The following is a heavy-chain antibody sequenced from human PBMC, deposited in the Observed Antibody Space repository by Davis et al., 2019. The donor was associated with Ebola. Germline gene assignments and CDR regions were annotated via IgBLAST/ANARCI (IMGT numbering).Heavy chain of an antibody. CDR2: IFYIGNT. J-gene: IGHJ4*02. CDR1: GGSISSGGYY. D-gene: IGHD3-3*01. Sequence: PSETLSLTCTVSGGSISSGGYYWSWIRQHPGKGLEWIGYIFYIGNTYYNPSLKSRVTISVDTSKNQFSLKLSSVTAADTAVYYCASSRLEWLLPFDYWGQGTLVTVSS. V-gene: IGHV4-31*03. CDR3: ASSRLEWLLPFDY.